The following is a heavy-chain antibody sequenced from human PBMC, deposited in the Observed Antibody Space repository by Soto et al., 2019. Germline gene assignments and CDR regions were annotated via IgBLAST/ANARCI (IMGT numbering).Heavy chain of an antibody. CDR1: GYSFRSYW. CDR2: IYPDDSNT. J-gene: IGHJ4*02. D-gene: IGHD4-4*01. V-gene: IGHV5-51*01. Sequence: RGESLKISCKTSGYSFRSYWIGWVRQMPGKELEWMGIIYPDDSNTRYSPYFQGQVTISADKSISTTFLQWSSLKAADSAMYYCARHLHSDSVHITPVSPDYWGQGTLVTVS. CDR3: ARHLHSDSVHITPVSPDY.